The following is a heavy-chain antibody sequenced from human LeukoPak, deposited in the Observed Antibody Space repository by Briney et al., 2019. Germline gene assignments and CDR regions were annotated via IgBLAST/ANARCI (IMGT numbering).Heavy chain of an antibody. CDR1: GGSITYYF. J-gene: IGHJ4*02. Sequence: SETLSLTCTVSGGSITYYFWNWIRQPAGKGLEWIGRIYTNENTNYNPSLKSRVTMSVDTSKNQFSLKLKSVTAADTAVYYCAREKSVTGSPYYFDYWGQGTLVTVSS. V-gene: IGHV4-4*07. CDR2: IYTNENT. CDR3: AREKSVTGSPYYFDY. D-gene: IGHD3-9*01.